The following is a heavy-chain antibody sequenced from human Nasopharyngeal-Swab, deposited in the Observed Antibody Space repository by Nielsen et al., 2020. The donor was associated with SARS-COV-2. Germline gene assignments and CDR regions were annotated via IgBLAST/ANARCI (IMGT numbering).Heavy chain of an antibody. CDR3: ARMEGSSSWYY. Sequence: WIRQPPGKALEWLAHIFSNDEKSHSTPLKSRLTISKDTSKSRVVLTMTNMGPVDTATYFCARMEGSSSWYYWDQGTLVTVSS. D-gene: IGHD6-13*01. J-gene: IGHJ4*02. V-gene: IGHV2-26*01. CDR2: IFSNDEK.